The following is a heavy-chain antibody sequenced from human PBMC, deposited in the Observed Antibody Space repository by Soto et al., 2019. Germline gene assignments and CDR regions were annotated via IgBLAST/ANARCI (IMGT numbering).Heavy chain of an antibody. V-gene: IGHV4-59*01. CDR3: AREGGFGGLYWGVYYYYMDV. Sequence: SETLSLTCTVSGGSISSYYWSWIRQPPGKGLEWIGYIYYSGSTNYNPSLKSRVTISVDTSKNQFSLKLSSVTAADTAVYYCAREGGFGGLYWGVYYYYMDVWGKGTTVT. D-gene: IGHD3-10*01. J-gene: IGHJ6*03. CDR2: IYYSGST. CDR1: GGSISSYY.